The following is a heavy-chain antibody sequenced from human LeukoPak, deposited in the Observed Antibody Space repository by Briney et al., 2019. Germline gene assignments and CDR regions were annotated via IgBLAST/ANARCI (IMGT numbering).Heavy chain of an antibody. D-gene: IGHD3-3*01. CDR2: INHSGST. J-gene: IGHJ6*03. Sequence: PSETLSLTCAVYGGSFSGYYWSWIRQPPGKGLEWIGEINHSGSTNYNPSLKSRVTMSVDTSKNQFSLKLSSVTAADTAVYYCARELAYYDFWSGPMNYYYYYMDVWGKGTTVTVSS. CDR1: GGSFSGYY. V-gene: IGHV4-34*01. CDR3: ARELAYYDFWSGPMNYYYYYMDV.